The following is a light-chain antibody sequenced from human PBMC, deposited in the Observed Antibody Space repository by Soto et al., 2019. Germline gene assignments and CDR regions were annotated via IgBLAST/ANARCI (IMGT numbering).Light chain of an antibody. Sequence: DLPMISSPSTLSASLGDRVPITCRARQSISSWLAWYQQKPGKAPKLLIYDASSLESGVPSRFSGSGSGTEFTLTISSLPPDEVATYYCQQYNSYSRTFGQGTKVDIK. CDR3: QQYNSYSRT. J-gene: IGKJ1*01. CDR2: DAS. CDR1: QSISSW. V-gene: IGKV1-5*01.